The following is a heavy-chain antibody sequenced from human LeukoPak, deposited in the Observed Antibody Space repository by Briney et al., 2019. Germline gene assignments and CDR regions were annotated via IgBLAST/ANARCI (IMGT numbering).Heavy chain of an antibody. D-gene: IGHD3-10*01. CDR1: GGTFSSYA. V-gene: IGHV1-3*01. Sequence: ASVKVSCKASGGTFSSYAISWVRQAPGQGLEWMGWINAGNGNTKYSQKFQGRVTITRDTSASTAYMELSSLRSEDTAVYYCARDPHYGSGSYPLFDYWGQGTLVTVSS. CDR2: INAGNGNT. CDR3: ARDPHYGSGSYPLFDY. J-gene: IGHJ4*02.